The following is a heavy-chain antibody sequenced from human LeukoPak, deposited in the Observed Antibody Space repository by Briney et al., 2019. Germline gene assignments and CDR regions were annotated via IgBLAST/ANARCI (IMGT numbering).Heavy chain of an antibody. D-gene: IGHD6-19*01. J-gene: IGHJ4*02. CDR3: ARDSDSSGWATFDY. CDR2: IIPIFGTA. CDR1: GGTFSSYA. Sequence: ASVKVSCKASGGTFSSYAISWVRQAPGQGLEWMGGIIPIFGTANYAQKFQGRATITTDESTSTAYMELSSLRSEDTAVYYCARDSDSSGWATFDYWGQGTLVTVSS. V-gene: IGHV1-69*05.